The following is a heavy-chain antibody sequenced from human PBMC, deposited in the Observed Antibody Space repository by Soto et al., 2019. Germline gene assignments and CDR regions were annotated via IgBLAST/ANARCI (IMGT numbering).Heavy chain of an antibody. Sequence: QVQLVQSGAEVKKPGASVKVSCKASGYTFTSYGISWVRQAPGQGREWMGWISAYNGNIKYAQKLQGRVTMTTDTTTSTAYMELRSLISDDTAVYYGARGLAVGLVDYWGQGTLVTVSS. J-gene: IGHJ4*02. D-gene: IGHD6-19*01. CDR2: ISAYNGNI. V-gene: IGHV1-18*01. CDR1: GYTFTSYG. CDR3: ARGLAVGLVDY.